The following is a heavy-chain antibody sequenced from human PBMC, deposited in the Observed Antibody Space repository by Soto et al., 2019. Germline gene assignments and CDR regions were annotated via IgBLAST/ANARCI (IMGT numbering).Heavy chain of an antibody. V-gene: IGHV3-30*18. J-gene: IGHJ2*01. Sequence: QVQLVESGGGVAQPGRSLRLSCAASGFTFSSYGMHWVRQAPGKGLEWVAVISYDGSNKYYADSVKGRFTISRDNSKNTLYLQMNSLRAEDTAVYYCAKDGSIAAAGTRWYFDLWGRGTLVTVSS. CDR3: AKDGSIAAAGTRWYFDL. CDR2: ISYDGSNK. CDR1: GFTFSSYG. D-gene: IGHD6-13*01.